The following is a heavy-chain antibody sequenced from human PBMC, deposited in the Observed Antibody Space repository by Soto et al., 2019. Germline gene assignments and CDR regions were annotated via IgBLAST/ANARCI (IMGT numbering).Heavy chain of an antibody. CDR2: ISDDGTNK. CDR3: ARDGSYYDVLTEHYFDV. Sequence: QVQLVESGGGVVQPGRSLRLSCAASGFTFSSYAMHWVRQAPGKGLGWVAVISDDGTNKDYADSVKGRFTISRDKSKSTLDLQMHSLRPEDTAVYYCARDGSYYDVLTEHYFDVGGQGTLVSVSA. J-gene: IGHJ4*02. D-gene: IGHD3-9*01. V-gene: IGHV3-30*04. CDR1: GFTFSSYA.